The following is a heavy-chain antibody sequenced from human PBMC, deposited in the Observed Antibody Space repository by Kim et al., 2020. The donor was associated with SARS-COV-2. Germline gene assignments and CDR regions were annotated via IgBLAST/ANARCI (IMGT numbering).Heavy chain of an antibody. J-gene: IGHJ4*02. Sequence: GGSLRLSCTASGFIFSNYWMHWVRQAPGQGLVWVSHIDSDAKNTNYAASVKGRFTISRDNAKNTLYLQIDSLRAEDTAVYYCARVSDSSLALEYWGQGTLVTVSS. CDR3: ARVSDSSLALEY. CDR1: GFIFSNYW. CDR2: IDSDAKNT. D-gene: IGHD3-22*01. V-gene: IGHV3-74*01.